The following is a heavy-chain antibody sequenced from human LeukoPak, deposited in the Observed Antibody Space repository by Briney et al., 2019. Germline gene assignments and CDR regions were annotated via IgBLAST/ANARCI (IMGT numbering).Heavy chain of an antibody. V-gene: IGHV4-30-2*01. CDR1: GGSISSGGYY. CDR2: IYHSGST. D-gene: IGHD2-21*01. J-gene: IGHJ3*02. CDR3: ARAPRLTNKVIRRIFDI. Sequence: SETLSLTCTVSGGSISSGGYYWSWIRQHPGKGLEWIGYIYHSGSTYYNPSLKSRVTISVDRSKNQFSLKLSSVTAADTAVYYCARAPRLTNKVIRRIFDIWGQGTMVTVSS.